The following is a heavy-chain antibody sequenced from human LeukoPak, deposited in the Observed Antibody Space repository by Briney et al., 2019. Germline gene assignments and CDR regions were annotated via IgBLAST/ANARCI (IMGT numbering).Heavy chain of an antibody. CDR2: IYYSGST. Sequence: SETLSLTCTVSGGSISSYYWSWIRQPPGKGLEWIGYIYYSGSTYYNPSLKSRVTISVDTSKNQFSLKLSSVTAADTAVYYCARVYYYGSGSYYTPYYYYGMDVWGQGTTVTVSS. D-gene: IGHD3-10*01. CDR3: ARVYYYGSGSYYTPYYYYGMDV. J-gene: IGHJ6*02. V-gene: IGHV4-59*01. CDR1: GGSISSYY.